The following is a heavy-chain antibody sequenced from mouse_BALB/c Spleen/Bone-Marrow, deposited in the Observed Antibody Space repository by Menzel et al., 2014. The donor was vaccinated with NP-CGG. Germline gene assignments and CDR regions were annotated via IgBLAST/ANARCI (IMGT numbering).Heavy chain of an antibody. D-gene: IGHD4-1*01. J-gene: IGHJ2*01. CDR1: GYTFXSSW. V-gene: IGHV1S130*01. CDR3: ARSGFDY. Sequence: VKLQESGSVLVRPGASVELSCKASGYTFXSSWMHWAKQRPGQGLEWVGEIHPNSGNTNYNEKFKGKATLTVDTSSSTAYVDLSSLTSEDSAVYYCARSGFDYWGQGTTLTVSS. CDR2: IHPNSGNT.